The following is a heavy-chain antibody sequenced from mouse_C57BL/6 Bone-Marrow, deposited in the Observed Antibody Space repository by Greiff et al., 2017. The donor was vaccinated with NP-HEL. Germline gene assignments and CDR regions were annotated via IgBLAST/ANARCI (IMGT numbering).Heavy chain of an antibody. D-gene: IGHD2-10*01. CDR1: GFTFSDYG. CDR2: ISSGSSTI. V-gene: IGHV5-17*01. Sequence: EVMLVESGGGLVKPGGSLKLSCAASGFTFSDYGMHWVRQAPEKGLEWVAYISSGSSTIYYADTVKGRFTISRDNAKNTLFLQMTSLRSEDTAMYYCAKDSSYFAGAMDYWGQGTSVTVSS. J-gene: IGHJ4*01. CDR3: AKDSSYFAGAMDY.